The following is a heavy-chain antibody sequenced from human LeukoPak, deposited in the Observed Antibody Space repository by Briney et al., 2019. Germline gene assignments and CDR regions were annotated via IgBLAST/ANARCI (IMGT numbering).Heavy chain of an antibody. J-gene: IGHJ6*03. CDR3: ARGPTDCSSTSCPPYYYMDV. D-gene: IGHD2-2*01. CDR2: INHSGST. Sequence: PSETLSLTCAVYGGSFSGYYWSWIRQPPGKGLEWIEEINHSGSTNYNPSLKSRVTISVDTSKNQFSLKLSSVTAADTAVYYCARGPTDCSSTSCPPYYYMDVWGKGTTVTVSS. V-gene: IGHV4-34*01. CDR1: GGSFSGYY.